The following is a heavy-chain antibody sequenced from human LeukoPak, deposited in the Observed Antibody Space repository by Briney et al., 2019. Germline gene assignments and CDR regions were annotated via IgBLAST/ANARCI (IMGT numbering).Heavy chain of an antibody. CDR2: IWYDGSNK. CDR3: ARSGSGSYAFDI. J-gene: IGHJ3*02. D-gene: IGHD3-10*01. V-gene: IGHV3-33*01. CDR1: RFTFSSYA. Sequence: GGSLRLSCAASRFTFSSYAMHWVRQAPGKGLEWVAVIWYDGSNKYYADSVKGRFTISRDNSKNTLYLQTNSLRAEDTAVYYCARSGSGSYAFDIWGQGTMVTISS.